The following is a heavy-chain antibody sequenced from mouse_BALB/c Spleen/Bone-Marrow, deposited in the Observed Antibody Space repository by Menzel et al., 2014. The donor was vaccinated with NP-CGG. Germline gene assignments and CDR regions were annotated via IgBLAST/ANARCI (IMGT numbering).Heavy chain of an antibody. CDR2: IRNKANGYTT. CDR3: ARDGYDDY. D-gene: IGHD2-2*01. CDR1: GFTFTDYY. Sequence: QVESGGGLVQPGGSLRLSCATSGFTFTDYYMSWVRQPPGKALEWLGFIRNKANGYTTEYSASVKGRFTISRDNSQSILYLQMNTLRAEDSATYYCARDGYDDYWGQGTTLTVSS. J-gene: IGHJ2*01. V-gene: IGHV7-3*02.